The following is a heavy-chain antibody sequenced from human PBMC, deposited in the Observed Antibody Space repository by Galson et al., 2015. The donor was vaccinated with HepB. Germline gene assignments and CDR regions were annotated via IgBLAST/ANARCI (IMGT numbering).Heavy chain of an antibody. CDR1: GFTFSSYS. CDR2: ISSSSSYI. J-gene: IGHJ6*02. V-gene: IGHV3-21*01. D-gene: IGHD3-9*01. CDR3: ARDGYDILTGYYYYYGMDV. Sequence: SLRLSCAASGFTFSSYSINWVRQAPGKGLEWVSSISSSSSYIYYADSVKGRFTISGDNAKNSLYLQMNSLRAEDTAVYYCARDGYDILTGYYYYYGMDVWGQGTTVTVSS.